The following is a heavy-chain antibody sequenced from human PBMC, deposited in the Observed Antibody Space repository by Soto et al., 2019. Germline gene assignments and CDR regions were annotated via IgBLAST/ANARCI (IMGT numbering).Heavy chain of an antibody. D-gene: IGHD3-10*01. V-gene: IGHV3-23*01. CDR1: GSTFSSYA. Sequence: GGSLRLSCAASGSTFSSYAMSWVRQAPGKGLEWVSAISGSGGSTYYADSVKGRFTISRDNSKNTLYLQMNSLRAEDTAVYYCAKDHGSGSYYYAFDIWGQGTMVTVSS. J-gene: IGHJ3*02. CDR3: AKDHGSGSYYYAFDI. CDR2: ISGSGGST.